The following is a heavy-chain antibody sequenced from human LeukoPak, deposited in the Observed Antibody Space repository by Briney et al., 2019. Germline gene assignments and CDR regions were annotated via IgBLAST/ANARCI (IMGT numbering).Heavy chain of an antibody. CDR1: GYTFTSYY. D-gene: IGHD4-17*01. J-gene: IGHJ4*02. Sequence: ASVKVSCKASGYTFTSYYMHWVRQAPGQGLEWMGIINPSGGSTSYAQKFQGRVTMTRDTSTSTVYMELSSLRSEDTAVYYCASLTSGYGDFDYWGQGTLVTVSS. CDR3: ASLTSGYGDFDY. CDR2: INPSGGST. V-gene: IGHV1-46*01.